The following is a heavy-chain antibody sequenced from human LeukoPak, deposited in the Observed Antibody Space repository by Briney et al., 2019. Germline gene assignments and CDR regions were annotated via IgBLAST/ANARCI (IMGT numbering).Heavy chain of an antibody. D-gene: IGHD4/OR15-4a*01. V-gene: IGHV3-23*01. CDR3: VKEGTMVPEDY. CDR2: IWGGGDNT. CDR1: GFTFSSYA. J-gene: IGHJ4*02. Sequence: GGSLRLSCAASGFTFSSYAMSWVRQAPGKGLEWVSGIWGGGDNTDYVDSVKGRFTISRDNSKNTLYLQMSSLRADDTAVYYCVKEGTMVPEDYWGQGTLVTVSS.